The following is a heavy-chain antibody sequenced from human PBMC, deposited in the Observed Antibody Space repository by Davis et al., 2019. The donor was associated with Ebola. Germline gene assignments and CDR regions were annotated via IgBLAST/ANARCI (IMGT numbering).Heavy chain of an antibody. V-gene: IGHV1-69*04. J-gene: IGHJ5*02. CDR3: ARDSGDFWSGYPFDP. D-gene: IGHD3-3*01. Sequence: KISCKASGGTFSSYAISWVRQAPGQGLEWMGRIIPILGIANYAQKFQGRVTITADKSTSTAYMELSSLRSEDTAVYYCARDSGDFWSGYPFDPWGQGTLVTVSS. CDR1: GGTFSSYA. CDR2: IIPILGIA.